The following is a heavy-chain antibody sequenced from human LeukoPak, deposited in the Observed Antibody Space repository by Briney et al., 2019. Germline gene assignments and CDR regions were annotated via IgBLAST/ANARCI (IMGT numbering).Heavy chain of an antibody. CDR1: GFTFGDYA. CDR2: ISYDGSNK. J-gene: IGHJ4*02. D-gene: IGHD2-21*02. Sequence: GGSLRLSCTASGFTFGDYAMSWFRQAPGKGLEWVAVISYDGSNKYYADSVKGRFTISRDNSKNTLYLQMNSLRAEDTAVYYCARDGHIVVVTAHLDYWGQGTLVTVSS. CDR3: ARDGHIVVVTAHLDY. V-gene: IGHV3-30*04.